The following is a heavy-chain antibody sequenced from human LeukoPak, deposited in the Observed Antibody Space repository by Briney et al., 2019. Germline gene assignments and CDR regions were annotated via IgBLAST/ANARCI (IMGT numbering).Heavy chain of an antibody. CDR3: AKDSGLLWFGEAHYYSMDV. D-gene: IGHD3-10*01. CDR2: ISGSGGST. Sequence: GGTLRLSCAASGSTFSSYGMSWVRQAPGRGLEGVSAISGSGGSTYYADSVKGRFTISRDNSKNTLYLQMNSLRAEDTAVYYCAKDSGLLWFGEAHYYSMDVWGKGTTVTTSS. J-gene: IGHJ6*03. CDR1: GSTFSSYG. V-gene: IGHV3-23*01.